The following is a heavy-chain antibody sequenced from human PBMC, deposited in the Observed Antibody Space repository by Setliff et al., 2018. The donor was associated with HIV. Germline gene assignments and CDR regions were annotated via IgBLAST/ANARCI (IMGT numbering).Heavy chain of an antibody. D-gene: IGHD2-8*02. J-gene: IGHJ6*03. Sequence: PGGSLRLSCAASGFTFDDYGMSWVRQAPGKGLEWVSGINWNGGSTGYADSVRGRFTISRDNAKNSLYLQMNSLRAEDTAVYYCARVSITYWYSIPRDYYYYMDVWGEGTTVTVSS. CDR2: INWNGGST. V-gene: IGHV3-20*04. CDR3: ARVSITYWYSIPRDYYYYMDV. CDR1: GFTFDDYG.